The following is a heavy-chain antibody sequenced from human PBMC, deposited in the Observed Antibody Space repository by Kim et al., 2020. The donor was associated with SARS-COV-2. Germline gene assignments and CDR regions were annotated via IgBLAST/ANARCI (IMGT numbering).Heavy chain of an antibody. Sequence: SETLSLTCTLSDGSISTYYWSWIRQPPGKGLEWIGYVFYTGSTNYNPSLKSRVTMSVDTSKSQFSLNLRSVTAADTAVYFCARGNPIFGAREYFDPWGQGTLVTVSS. CDR1: DGSISTYY. V-gene: IGHV4-59*01. CDR3: ARGNPIFGAREYFDP. J-gene: IGHJ5*02. CDR2: VFYTGST. D-gene: IGHD3-3*02.